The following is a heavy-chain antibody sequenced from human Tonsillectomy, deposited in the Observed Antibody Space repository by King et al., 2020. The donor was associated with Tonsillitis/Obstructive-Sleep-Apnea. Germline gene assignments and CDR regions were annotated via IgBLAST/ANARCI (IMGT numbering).Heavy chain of an antibody. Sequence: VQLVESGAEVKKPGASVKVSCKASGYSFSGYYMHWVRQAPGQGLEWRGWISSNTGGTKFAQKFQGRVNMTTDTHISTAYMELGSLRFDDTAVYFCARDKVLYSSPFDVWGQGTLVTVSS. CDR2: ISSNTGGT. J-gene: IGHJ4*02. CDR1: GYSFSGYY. D-gene: IGHD3-10*01. CDR3: ARDKVLYSSPFDV. V-gene: IGHV1-2*02.